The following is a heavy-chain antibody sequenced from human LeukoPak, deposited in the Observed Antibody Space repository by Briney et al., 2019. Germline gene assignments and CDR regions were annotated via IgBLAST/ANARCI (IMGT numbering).Heavy chain of an antibody. CDR3: EWFGKEYIDY. CDR1: GFIFNKHA. D-gene: IGHD3-10*01. J-gene: IGHJ4*02. V-gene: IGHV3-53*01. CDR2: IYSGGST. Sequence: QTGGSLRLSCVASGFIFNKHAMSWVRQAPGKGLEWVSVIYSGGSTYYADSVKGRFTISRDNSKNTLYLQMNSLRAEDTAVYYCEWFGKEYIDYWGQGTLVTVSS.